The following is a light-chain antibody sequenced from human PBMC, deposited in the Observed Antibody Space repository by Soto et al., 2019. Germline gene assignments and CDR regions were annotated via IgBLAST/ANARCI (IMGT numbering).Light chain of an antibody. CDR1: QSVSSSY. J-gene: IGKJ5*01. Sequence: EIVLTQSPGTLSLSPGERATLSCRASQSVSSSYLAWYQQKPGQAPRLLIYGASSRATGIPDRFSGSGSGTDFTLTISRLEPEDFAMYYCHQHGISPPVTFGQGTRLEIK. V-gene: IGKV3-20*01. CDR3: HQHGISPPVT. CDR2: GAS.